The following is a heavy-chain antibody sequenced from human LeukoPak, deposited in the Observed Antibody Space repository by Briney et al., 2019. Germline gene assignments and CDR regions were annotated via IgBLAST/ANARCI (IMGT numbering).Heavy chain of an antibody. Sequence: GGSLRLSCAASGFTFSSYSMNWVRQAPGKGLEWVSSISSSSSYIYYADSVKGRFTISRDNAKNSLYLQINSLRAEDTAVYYCARDVHEIVGATSEHWGQGTLVTVSS. J-gene: IGHJ1*01. CDR3: ARDVHEIVGATSEH. CDR2: ISSSSSYI. CDR1: GFTFSSYS. D-gene: IGHD1-26*01. V-gene: IGHV3-21*01.